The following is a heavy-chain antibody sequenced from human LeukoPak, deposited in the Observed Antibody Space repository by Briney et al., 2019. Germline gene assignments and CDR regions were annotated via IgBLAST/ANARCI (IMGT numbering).Heavy chain of an antibody. CDR2: INHSGST. CDR1: GGSISGYY. Sequence: SETLSLTCTVSGGSISGYYWSWIRQPPGKGLEWIGEINHSGSTNYNPSLKSRVTISVDTSKNQFSLKLSSVTAADTAVYYCARGRGGYALYYYYYMDVWGKGTTVTVSS. D-gene: IGHD5-12*01. V-gene: IGHV4-34*01. J-gene: IGHJ6*03. CDR3: ARGRGGYALYYYYYMDV.